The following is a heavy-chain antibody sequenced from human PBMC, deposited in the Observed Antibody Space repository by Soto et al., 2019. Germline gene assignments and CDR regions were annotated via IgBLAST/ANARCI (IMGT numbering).Heavy chain of an antibody. D-gene: IGHD3-9*01. CDR3: ARPRPTGFDWLHVFDP. CDR2: IIPIFGTA. Sequence: GASVKVSCKASGGTFSSYAISWVRQAPGPGLEWMGGIIPIFGTANYAQKFQGRVTITADESTSTAYMELSSLRSEDTAVYYCARPRPTGFDWLHVFDPWGQGTLVTVSS. CDR1: GGTFSSYA. J-gene: IGHJ5*02. V-gene: IGHV1-69*13.